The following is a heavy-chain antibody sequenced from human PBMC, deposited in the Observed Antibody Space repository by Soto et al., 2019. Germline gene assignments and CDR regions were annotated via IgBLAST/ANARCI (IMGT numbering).Heavy chain of an antibody. CDR1: GFTFSSYG. CDR2: IWYDGSNK. J-gene: IGHJ4*02. V-gene: IGHV3-33*01. D-gene: IGHD6-19*01. CDR3: ARDLMYSSGWYDLDY. Sequence: QVQLVESGGGVVQPGRSLRLSCAASGFTFSSYGMHWVRQAPGKGLEWVAVIWYDGSNKYYADSVKGRFTISRDNSKNTLYLQMNSLRAEDTAVYCCARDLMYSSGWYDLDYWGQGTLVTVSS.